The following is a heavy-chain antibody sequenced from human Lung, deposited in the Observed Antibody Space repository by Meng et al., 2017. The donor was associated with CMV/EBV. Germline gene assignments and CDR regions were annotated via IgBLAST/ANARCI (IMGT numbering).Heavy chain of an antibody. V-gene: IGHV1-2*02. CDR3: ARDNNWGPDY. J-gene: IGHJ4*02. Sequence: SXXVSCKASGYTFTAHYFHWVRQAPGKGLEWMGWIHHHRSDTNYAQQFQGGVTLTRDPSNNTGYMELTRLTSDDTAVYYCARDNNWGPDYWGQGTLVTVSS. D-gene: IGHD7-27*01. CDR1: GYTFTAHY. CDR2: IHHHRSDT.